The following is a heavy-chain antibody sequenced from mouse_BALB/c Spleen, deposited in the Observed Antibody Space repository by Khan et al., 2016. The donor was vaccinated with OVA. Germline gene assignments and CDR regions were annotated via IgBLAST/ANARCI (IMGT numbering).Heavy chain of an antibody. CDR2: INPSTDYT. CDR3: VNYGSSSAGFTY. J-gene: IGHJ3*01. Sequence: QVQLQQSGAELAKPGASVKMSCKASGYTFTSYWMHWVKQRPGQGLEWIGYINPSTDYTEYNQKFKDKATLTVDKSSSTAYMQLTSLTSEDSAVYYCVNYGSSSAGFTYWGQGTLVTVSA. D-gene: IGHD1-1*01. V-gene: IGHV1-7*01. CDR1: GYTFTSYW.